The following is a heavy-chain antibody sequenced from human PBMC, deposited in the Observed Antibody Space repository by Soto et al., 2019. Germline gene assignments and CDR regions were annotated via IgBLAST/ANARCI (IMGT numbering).Heavy chain of an antibody. D-gene: IGHD6-25*01. CDR1: GLTFSLYG. V-gene: IGHV3-30*18. Sequence: QVQLVESGGGVVQPGRSLRLSCAVSGLTFSLYGMHWVRQAPGKGLEWVAFISYEGSSKFYADSVKGRFTISRDNSRNTLDVQMTSLRAEDTAVYYVAKEMAAAGDPAYSFGVDVWGQATRVTVSS. CDR2: ISYEGSSK. J-gene: IGHJ6*02. CDR3: AKEMAAAGDPAYSFGVDV.